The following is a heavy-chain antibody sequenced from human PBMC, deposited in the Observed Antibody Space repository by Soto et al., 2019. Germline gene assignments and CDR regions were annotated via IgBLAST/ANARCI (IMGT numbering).Heavy chain of an antibody. Sequence: QVQLVQSGAEVKKPGSSVKVSCKASGGPFSSYAISWVRQPPGQGLEWMGGIIPIFGTANYAQKFQGRVTITADESTSTAYMELSSLRSEDTAVYYCARLGWELRSYYYGMDVWGQGTTVTVSS. CDR1: GGPFSSYA. CDR3: ARLGWELRSYYYGMDV. CDR2: IIPIFGTA. J-gene: IGHJ6*02. V-gene: IGHV1-69*01. D-gene: IGHD1-26*01.